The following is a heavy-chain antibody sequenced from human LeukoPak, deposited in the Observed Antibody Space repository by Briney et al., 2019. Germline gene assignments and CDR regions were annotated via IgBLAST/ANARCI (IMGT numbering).Heavy chain of an antibody. V-gene: IGHV1-46*01. CDR1: GYTFTSFA. Sequence: ASVKVSCKASGYTFTSFAIYWVRQAPGQGLEYMGVIYPHSDTTSYAQKFQGRVTMTRDTSTSTVYMELSSLRSEDTAVFFCAREAPRTLYFDYWGQGTLVTVSS. J-gene: IGHJ4*02. CDR3: AREAPRTLYFDY. CDR2: IYPHSDTT. D-gene: IGHD3-16*01.